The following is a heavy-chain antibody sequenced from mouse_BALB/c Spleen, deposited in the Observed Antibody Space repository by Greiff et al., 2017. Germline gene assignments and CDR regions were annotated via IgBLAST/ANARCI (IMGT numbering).Heavy chain of an antibody. V-gene: IGHV1-69*02. J-gene: IGHJ2*01. CDR3: TRFYRYDLYYFDY. D-gene: IGHD2-14*01. Sequence: QVQLQQPGAELVRPGASVKLSCKASGYTFTSYWINWVKQRPGQGLEWIGNIYPSDSYTNYNQKFKDKATLTVDKSSSTAYMQLSSPTSEDSAVYYCTRFYRYDLYYFDYWGQGTTLTVSS. CDR2: IYPSDSYT. CDR1: GYTFTSYW.